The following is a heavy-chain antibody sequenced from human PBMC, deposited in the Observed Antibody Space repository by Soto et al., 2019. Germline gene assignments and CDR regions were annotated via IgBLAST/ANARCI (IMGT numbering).Heavy chain of an antibody. Sequence: PSETLSLTCSVSGDSISSSGYYWSWIRQPPGKGLEWIGEINHSGSTNYNPSLKSRVTISVDTSKNQFSLKLSSVTAADTAVYYCARWVSWYRNYFDYWGQGTLVTVSS. J-gene: IGHJ4*02. CDR3: ARWVSWYRNYFDY. CDR2: INHSGST. D-gene: IGHD6-13*01. V-gene: IGHV4-39*07. CDR1: GDSISSSGYY.